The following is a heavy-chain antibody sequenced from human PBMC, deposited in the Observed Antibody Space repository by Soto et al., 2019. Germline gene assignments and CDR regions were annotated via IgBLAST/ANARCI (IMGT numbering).Heavy chain of an antibody. Sequence: SETLSLTCTVSGGSISSGGYYWSWIRQHPGKGLEWIGYIYYSGDTYYNPSLKSRVTISVDTSKNQFSLKLSSVTAADTAVYYCARGSGGYCSGGSCYYDYWGQGTLVTVSS. CDR3: ARGSGGYCSGGSCYYDY. D-gene: IGHD2-15*01. CDR2: IYYSGDT. J-gene: IGHJ4*02. V-gene: IGHV4-31*03. CDR1: GGSISSGGYY.